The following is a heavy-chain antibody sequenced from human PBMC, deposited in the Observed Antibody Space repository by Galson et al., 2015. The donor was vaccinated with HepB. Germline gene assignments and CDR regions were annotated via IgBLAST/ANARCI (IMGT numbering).Heavy chain of an antibody. J-gene: IGHJ6*02. Sequence: SLRLSCAASGFTFSSYGMHWVRQAPGKGLEWVAVIWYDGSNKYYADSVKGRFTISRDNSKITLYLQMNSLRAEDTAVYYCARAPPYYYYYGMDVWGQGTTVTVSS. V-gene: IGHV3-33*01. CDR2: IWYDGSNK. CDR1: GFTFSSYG. CDR3: ARAPPYYYYYGMDV.